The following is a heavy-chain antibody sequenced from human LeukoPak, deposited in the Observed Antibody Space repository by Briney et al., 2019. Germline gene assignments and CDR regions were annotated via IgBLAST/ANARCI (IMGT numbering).Heavy chain of an antibody. J-gene: IGHJ4*02. D-gene: IGHD7-27*01. CDR3: ARRYWGLRMGGGYFFDY. CDR1: GYRFTSNW. V-gene: IGHV5-51*01. CDR2: ISPGDAHT. Sequence: GESLQISCKCSGYRFTSNWIGWVRQMPGKGLEWMGIISPGDAHTRYSPSFQGQVTISADKSISTAYLQWSSLKASDTAMYFCARRYWGLRMGGGYFFDYWGQGTLVTVSS.